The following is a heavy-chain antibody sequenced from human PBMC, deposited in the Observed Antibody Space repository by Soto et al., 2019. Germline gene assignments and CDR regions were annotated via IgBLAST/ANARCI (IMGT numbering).Heavy chain of an antibody. J-gene: IGHJ3*02. CDR1: RGSISSGGYH. CDR2: IHYTGST. CDR3: ARYSAIAARAFDI. V-gene: IGHV4-31*03. Sequence: PSETLSLTCTVSRGSISSGGYHWSWIRQHPGKGLELIGYIHYTGSTYYNPSLKSRLTISVDTSKNQFSLMLSSVTAADTAVYYCARYSAIAARAFDIWGRGTMVTVSS. D-gene: IGHD6-6*01.